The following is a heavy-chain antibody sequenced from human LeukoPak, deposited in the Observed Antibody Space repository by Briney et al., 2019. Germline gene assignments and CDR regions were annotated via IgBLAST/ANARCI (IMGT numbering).Heavy chain of an antibody. J-gene: IGHJ4*02. CDR1: GDSISTNNW. CDR2: ISRSGST. D-gene: IGHD1-14*01. V-gene: IGHV4-4*02. CDR3: ASRSDFTGEPY. Sequence: PSGTLSLTCTVSGDSISTNNWWTWVRQPPGKGLEWIGEISRSGSTNYNPSLKSRVTISLDKSNNLFSVTLTSVTAADTAVYYCASRSDFTGEPYWGLGTLVTVSS.